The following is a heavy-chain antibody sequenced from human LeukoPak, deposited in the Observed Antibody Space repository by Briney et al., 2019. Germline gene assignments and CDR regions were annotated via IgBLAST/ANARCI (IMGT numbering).Heavy chain of an antibody. CDR2: IYTSGST. V-gene: IGHV4-4*07. D-gene: IGHD5-24*01. Sequence: SETLSLTCTVSGDSISNYYWSWIRQPAGKGLEWIGRIYTSGSTNYNPSLKSRVTMSVDTSKNQFSLKLSSVTAADTAVYYCARGGGGRDGYNTEVAHHDYWGQGTLVTVSS. CDR3: ARGGGGRDGYNTEVAHHDY. J-gene: IGHJ4*02. CDR1: GDSISNYY.